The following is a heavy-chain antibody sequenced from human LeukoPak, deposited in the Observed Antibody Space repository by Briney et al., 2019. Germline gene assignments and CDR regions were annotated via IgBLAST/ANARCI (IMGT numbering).Heavy chain of an antibody. V-gene: IGHV3-33*01. D-gene: IGHD6-19*01. CDR3: ARVPPVAGPDYYYYYGMDV. Sequence: GGSLRLSCAASGFTFSSYGMHWVRQAPGKGLEWVAVIWYDGSNKYYADSVKGRFTISRDNSKNTLYLQMNSLRAEDTAVYYCARVPPVAGPDYYYYYGMDVWGQGTTVTVSS. J-gene: IGHJ6*02. CDR2: IWYDGSNK. CDR1: GFTFSSYG.